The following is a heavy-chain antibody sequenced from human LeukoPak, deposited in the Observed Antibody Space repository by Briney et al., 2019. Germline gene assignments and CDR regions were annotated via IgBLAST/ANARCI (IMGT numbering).Heavy chain of an antibody. V-gene: IGHV1-18*01. Sequence: ASVKVSCKASGYTFTSYAITWVRQAPGQGLEWMGWISAYNGNTNYAQRLQGRVIMTTDTSTSTAYMELRSLRSDDTAVYYCATFGGTYLDSFDYWGQGTLVTVSS. CDR3: ATFGGTYLDSFDY. D-gene: IGHD1-26*01. CDR2: ISAYNGNT. CDR1: GYTFTSYA. J-gene: IGHJ4*02.